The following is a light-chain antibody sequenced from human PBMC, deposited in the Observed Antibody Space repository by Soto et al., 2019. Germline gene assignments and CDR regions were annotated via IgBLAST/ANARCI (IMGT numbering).Light chain of an antibody. CDR2: ASS. Sequence: DIQMTQSPSSLSASVGGRVTITCRASQSISSYLNWYQQRPGEAPKLLIYASSSLQSGLPSRFSGSGSGTDFTLTISSLQPEDFATYYCQQSYSTPRTFGQGTKVEIK. CDR1: QSISSY. J-gene: IGKJ1*01. CDR3: QQSYSTPRT. V-gene: IGKV1-39*01.